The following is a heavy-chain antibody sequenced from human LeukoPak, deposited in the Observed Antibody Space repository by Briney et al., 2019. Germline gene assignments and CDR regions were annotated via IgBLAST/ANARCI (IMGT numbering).Heavy chain of an antibody. D-gene: IGHD2-2*02. J-gene: IGHJ4*02. CDR1: GFTFSSYS. Sequence: GGSLRLSCAASGFTFSSYSMNRVRQAPGKGLEWVSYISSSSSTIYYADSVKGRFTISRDNAKNSLYLQMNSLRDEDTAVYYCARAQYQLLYIYFDYWGQGTLVTVSS. CDR2: ISSSSSTI. CDR3: ARAQYQLLYIYFDY. V-gene: IGHV3-48*02.